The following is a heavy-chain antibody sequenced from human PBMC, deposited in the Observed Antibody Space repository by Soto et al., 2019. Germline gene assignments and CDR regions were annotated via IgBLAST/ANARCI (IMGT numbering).Heavy chain of an antibody. V-gene: IGHV3-21*01. CDR3: ARDLTPLRVLMVYAKYYYGMDV. CDR2: ISSSSSYI. CDR1: GFTFSSYS. D-gene: IGHD2-8*01. Sequence: PGGSLRLSCAASGFTFSSYSMNWVRQAPGKGLEWVSSISSSSSYIYYADSVKGRFTISRDNAKNSLYLQMNSLRAEDTAVYYCARDLTPLRVLMVYAKYYYGMDVWGQGTTVTVSS. J-gene: IGHJ6*02.